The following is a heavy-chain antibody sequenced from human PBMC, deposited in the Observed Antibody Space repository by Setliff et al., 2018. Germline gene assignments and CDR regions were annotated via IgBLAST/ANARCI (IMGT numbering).Heavy chain of an antibody. Sequence: SETLSLTCAVSGYSISSGYNWGWIRQPPGKGLEWIASIYYRGSTSYNSSLKSRVSISVDTSKNQSSLNLNSVTAADTAVYYCATLTGDRGVDYWGQGRLVTVSS. CDR1: GYSISSGYN. CDR2: IYYRGST. J-gene: IGHJ4*02. V-gene: IGHV4-38-2*01. D-gene: IGHD7-27*01. CDR3: ATLTGDRGVDY.